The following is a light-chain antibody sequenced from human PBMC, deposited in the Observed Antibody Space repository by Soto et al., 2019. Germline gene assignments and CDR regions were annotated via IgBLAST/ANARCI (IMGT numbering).Light chain of an antibody. CDR1: SSDVGSYNL. CDR2: EGS. Sequence: QSALTQPASVYGSAGQSITISCTGTSSDVGSYNLVSWYQQHPGKAPKLMIYEGSKRPSGVSNRFSGSKSGNTASLTISGLQAEDEADYYCCSYAGSIYVVFGGGTKLTVL. J-gene: IGLJ2*01. V-gene: IGLV2-23*01. CDR3: CSYAGSIYVV.